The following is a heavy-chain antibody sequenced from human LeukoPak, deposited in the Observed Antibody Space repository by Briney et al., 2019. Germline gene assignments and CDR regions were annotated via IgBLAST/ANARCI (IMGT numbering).Heavy chain of an antibody. J-gene: IGHJ4*02. Sequence: GGSLRLSCAASGFTFSSYEMNWVRQAPGKGLEWISYISSSNTIYYADSVKGRFTISRDNANNSLYLQMNSLRAEDTAVYYCARDHYYGSGSFDYWGQGTLVAVSS. D-gene: IGHD3-10*01. CDR3: ARDHYYGSGSFDY. CDR1: GFTFSSYE. V-gene: IGHV3-48*03. CDR2: ISSSNTI.